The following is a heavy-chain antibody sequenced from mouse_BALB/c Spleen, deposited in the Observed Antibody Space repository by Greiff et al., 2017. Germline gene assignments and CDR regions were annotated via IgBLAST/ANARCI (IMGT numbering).Heavy chain of an antibody. CDR1: GFTFSSYA. CDR3: ARDHGNYSYAMDY. CDR2: ISSGGSYT. D-gene: IGHD2-1*01. V-gene: IGHV5-9-4*01. Sequence: EVNVVESGGGLVKPGGSLKLSCAASGFTFSSYAMSWVRQSPEKRLEWVAEISSGGSYTYYPDTVTGRFTISRDNAKNTLYLEMSSLRSEDTAMYYCARDHGNYSYAMDYWGQGTSVTVSS. J-gene: IGHJ4*01.